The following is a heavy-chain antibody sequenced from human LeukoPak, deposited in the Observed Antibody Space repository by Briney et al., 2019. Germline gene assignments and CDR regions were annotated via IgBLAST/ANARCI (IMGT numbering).Heavy chain of an antibody. D-gene: IGHD3-16*01. CDR3: AREEDGGHFDY. CDR1: GYTFTSYY. J-gene: IGHJ4*02. Sequence: ASVKVSCKASGYTFTSYYMHWVRQAPGQGLEWLGIIHPSGGTTRYAQKFQGRVTMTRDTSTSTVYMELISLRAEDTAVYFCAREEDGGHFDYRGQGTLVTVSS. V-gene: IGHV1-46*01. CDR2: IHPSGGTT.